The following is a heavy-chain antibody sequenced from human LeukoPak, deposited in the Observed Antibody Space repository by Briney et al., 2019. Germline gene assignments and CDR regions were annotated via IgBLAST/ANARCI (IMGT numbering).Heavy chain of an antibody. V-gene: IGHV5-51*01. D-gene: IGHD2/OR15-2a*01. Sequence: GESLKISCKGSGYIFTSYWIGWARQMPGKGLEWMGIIYPGDSDTTYSPSFQGQVTISADKSISTAYLQWTSLKASDTAMYYCGSVIAGGMSTYYFDYWGQGTLVTVSS. CDR3: GSVIAGGMSTYYFDY. CDR2: IYPGDSDT. J-gene: IGHJ4*02. CDR1: GYIFTSYW.